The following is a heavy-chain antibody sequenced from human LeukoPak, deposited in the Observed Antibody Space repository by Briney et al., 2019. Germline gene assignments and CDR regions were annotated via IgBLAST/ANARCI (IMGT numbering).Heavy chain of an antibody. V-gene: IGHV3-23*01. CDR1: GFTFSSYG. Sequence: SGGSLRLSCAASGFTFSSYGMHWVRQAPGKGLEWVSAISGSGGSTYYADSVKGRFTISRDNSKNTLYLQMNSLRAEDTAVYYCAKDSQYDFWSGYPYRQPQYYYYYYGMDVWGQGTTVTVSS. CDR3: AKDSQYDFWSGYPYRQPQYYYYYYGMDV. CDR2: ISGSGGST. D-gene: IGHD3-3*01. J-gene: IGHJ6*02.